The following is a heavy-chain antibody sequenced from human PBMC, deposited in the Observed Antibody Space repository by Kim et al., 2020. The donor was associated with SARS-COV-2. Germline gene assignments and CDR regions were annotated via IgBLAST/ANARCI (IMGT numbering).Heavy chain of an antibody. J-gene: IGHJ5*02. V-gene: IGHV4-4*07. CDR3: ARDFCGGSSCNWFDP. CDR2: IYKNGDT. CDR1: GGSTSNYY. Sequence: SETLSLTCTVSGGSTSNYYWSWIRQPAGKGLEWIGRIYKNGDTNYNPSLKSRITMSADPAKRQLSLKLSSVTAADTAVYYRARDFCGGSSCNWFDPLGQGVLVTVSS. D-gene: IGHD2-15*01.